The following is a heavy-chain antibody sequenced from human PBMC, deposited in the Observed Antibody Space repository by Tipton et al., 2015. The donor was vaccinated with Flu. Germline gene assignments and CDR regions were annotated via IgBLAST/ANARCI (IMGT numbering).Heavy chain of an antibody. CDR2: IYYSGIT. CDR3: ARGSVGPSTD. Sequence: TLSLTCTVSGDSLTNSPYSWGWIRQPPGKGLEWIGTIYYSGITSYSPSLKSRVTMSLDPSKYQFSLKLNSVTAADTAVYFCARGSVGPSTDWGQGTLVTVSS. CDR1: GDSLTNSPYS. J-gene: IGHJ4*02. D-gene: IGHD3-3*02. V-gene: IGHV4-39*07.